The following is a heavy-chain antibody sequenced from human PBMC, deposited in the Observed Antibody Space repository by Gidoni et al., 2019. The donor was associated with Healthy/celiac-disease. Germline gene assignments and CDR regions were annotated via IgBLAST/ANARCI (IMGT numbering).Heavy chain of an antibody. V-gene: IGHV1-69*01. CDR2: IIPIFGTA. J-gene: IGHJ5*02. Sequence: QVQLVQSGAEVKKPGSSVKVSCNASGGTFSSYAISWVRQAPGPGLEWMGGIIPIFGTANYAQKFQGRVTITADESTSTAYMELSSLRSEDTAVYYCARSRIVVVPAAIWKLTGFDPWGQGTLVTVSS. CDR3: ARSRIVVVPAAIWKLTGFDP. D-gene: IGHD2-2*01. CDR1: GGTFSSYA.